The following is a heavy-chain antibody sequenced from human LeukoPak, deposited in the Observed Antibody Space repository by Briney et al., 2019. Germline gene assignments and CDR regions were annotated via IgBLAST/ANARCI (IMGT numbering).Heavy chain of an antibody. D-gene: IGHD1-26*01. Sequence: GESLKISCKGSGYSFTSYWISWVRQMPGEGLEWMGRIDPSDSYTNYSPSFQGHVTISADKSISTAYLQWGSLEASDTAMYYCARHRGSHSGTYPDYWGEGTLVTVST. CDR1: GYSFTSYW. J-gene: IGHJ4*02. V-gene: IGHV5-10-1*01. CDR3: ARHRGSHSGTYPDY. CDR2: IDPSDSYT.